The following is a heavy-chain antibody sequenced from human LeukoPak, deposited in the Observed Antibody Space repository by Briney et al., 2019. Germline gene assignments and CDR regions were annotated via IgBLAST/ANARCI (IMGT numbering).Heavy chain of an antibody. CDR1: GFTFSSYS. CDR3: ARDASVTGYSSGWFD. Sequence: PGGSLRLSCAASGFTFSSYSMNWVRQAPGKGLEWVSYISSSSSTIYYADSVKGRFTISRDNAKNSLYLQMNSLRAEDTAVYYCARDASVTGYSSGWFDWGQGTLVTVSS. V-gene: IGHV3-48*01. J-gene: IGHJ4*02. CDR2: ISSSSSTI. D-gene: IGHD6-19*01.